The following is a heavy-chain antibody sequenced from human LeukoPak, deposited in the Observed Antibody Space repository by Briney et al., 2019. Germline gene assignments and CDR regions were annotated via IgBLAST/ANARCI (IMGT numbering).Heavy chain of an antibody. J-gene: IGHJ4*02. CDR1: GGSISSSSYY. D-gene: IGHD3-16*01. V-gene: IGHV4-39*01. CDR3: ALGFYFDY. CDR2: IYYSGST. Sequence: SETLTLTCTVSGGSISSSSYYWGWIRQPPGKGLEWIGSIYYSGSTYYNPSLKSRVTISVDTSKNQFSLKLSSVTAADTAVYYCALGFYFDYWGQGTLVTVSS.